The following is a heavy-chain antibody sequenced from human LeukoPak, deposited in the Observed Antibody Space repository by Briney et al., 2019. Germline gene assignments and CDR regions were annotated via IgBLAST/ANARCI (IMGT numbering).Heavy chain of an antibody. J-gene: IGHJ4*02. D-gene: IGHD6-19*01. CDR3: ARVAVAGKDY. Sequence: SETLSLTCTVSGGSISNYYWSWIRQPPGKGLEWIGYIYSSGHTNYNPSLKSRVTISVDTSKNQFSLNLTSVTAADTAVYYCARVAVAGKDYWGQGTLVTVSS. V-gene: IGHV4-59*08. CDR1: GGSISNYY. CDR2: IYSSGHT.